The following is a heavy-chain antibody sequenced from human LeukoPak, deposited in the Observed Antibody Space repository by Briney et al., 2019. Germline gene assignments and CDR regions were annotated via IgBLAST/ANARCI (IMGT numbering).Heavy chain of an antibody. V-gene: IGHV4-30-4*08. Sequence: SETLSLTCTVSGGSISSGDYYWSRIRQPPGKGLEWIGYIYYSGSTYYNPSLKSRVTISVDTSKNQFSLKLSSVTAADTAVYYCARDAWELLTFDYWGQGTLVTVSS. D-gene: IGHD1-26*01. CDR2: IYYSGST. CDR1: GGSISSGDYY. J-gene: IGHJ4*02. CDR3: ARDAWELLTFDY.